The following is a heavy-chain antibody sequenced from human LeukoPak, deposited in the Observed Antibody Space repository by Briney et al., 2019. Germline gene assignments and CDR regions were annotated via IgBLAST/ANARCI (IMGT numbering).Heavy chain of an antibody. CDR1: GFTFDDYA. Sequence: GGSLRLSCAASGFTFDDYAMHWVRQAPGKGLEWVSGISWNSGSIGYAASVRGRFTISRDNAENSLYLQMNSLRAEDMALYYCAKSYGDYALDYWGQGTLVTVSS. CDR3: AKSYGDYALDY. CDR2: ISWNSGSI. J-gene: IGHJ4*02. V-gene: IGHV3-9*03. D-gene: IGHD4-17*01.